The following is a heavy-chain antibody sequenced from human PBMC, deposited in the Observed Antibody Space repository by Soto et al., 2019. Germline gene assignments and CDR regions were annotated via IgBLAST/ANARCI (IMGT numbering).Heavy chain of an antibody. CDR1: GIIVSSNY. D-gene: IGHD3-10*01. V-gene: IGHV3-66*01. Sequence: EVPVVESGGGLVQPGGSLRLSCAASGIIVSSNYMNWVRQAPGKGLEWVSVIYSGGSTYYADSVKGRFTISRDNSKNTLYLQMNSLRAEDTAVYYCARDRDYYYGMDVWGQGTTVTVSS. CDR3: ARDRDYYYGMDV. CDR2: IYSGGST. J-gene: IGHJ6*02.